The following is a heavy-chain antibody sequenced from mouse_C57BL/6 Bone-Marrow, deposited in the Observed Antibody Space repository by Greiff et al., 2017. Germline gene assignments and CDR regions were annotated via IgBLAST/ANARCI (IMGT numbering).Heavy chain of an antibody. D-gene: IGHD2-4*01. J-gene: IGHJ2*01. V-gene: IGHV1-9*01. CDR1: GYTFTGYW. CDR2: ILPGSGST. Sequence: CKATGYTFTGYWIEWVKQRPGHGLEWIGEILPGSGSTNYNEQFKGKATFTAYTSSNTAYMQLSSLTTEDSAIYYCAREGLRRVFDYWGQGTTLTVSS. CDR3: AREGLRRVFDY.